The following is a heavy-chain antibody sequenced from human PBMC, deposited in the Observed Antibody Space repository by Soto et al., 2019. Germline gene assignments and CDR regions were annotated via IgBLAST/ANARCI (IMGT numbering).Heavy chain of an antibody. CDR3: ARGWGYDSNDYYYAY. J-gene: IGHJ4*02. V-gene: IGHV1-69*01. CDR2: IIPIFGTA. D-gene: IGHD3-22*01. Sequence: QVQLVQSGAEVQKPGSSVKVSCKASGGPLSSYATSGVRQAPGQGLEGMGGIIPIFGTANHAQKFQGRVTIIADESTSTVYMELSSLRSEDTAMYYCARGWGYDSNDYYYAYWGQGTLVIVSS. CDR1: GGPLSSYA.